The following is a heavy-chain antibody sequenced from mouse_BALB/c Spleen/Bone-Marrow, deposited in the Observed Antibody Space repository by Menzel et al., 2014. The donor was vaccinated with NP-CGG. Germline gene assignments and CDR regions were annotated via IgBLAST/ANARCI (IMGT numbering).Heavy chain of an antibody. J-gene: IGHJ4*01. D-gene: IGHD2-2*01. Sequence: EVQLLESGGGLDKPGGSLKLYCAASGFAFSGYDMSWVRQTPEKRLEWVAYISSGGINTYYPDSVKCRCTISRDNAKNSLYLQMNRLKSEDTAMYYCARQSGYAYAMDYWCQGTSVAV. CDR3: ARQSGYAYAMDY. CDR1: GFAFSGYD. V-gene: IGHV5-12-1*01. CDR2: ISSGGINT.